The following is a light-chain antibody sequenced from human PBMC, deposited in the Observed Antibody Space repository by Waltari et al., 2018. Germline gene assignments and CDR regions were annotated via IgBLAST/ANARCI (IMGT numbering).Light chain of an antibody. V-gene: IGLV3-19*01. CDR1: ILRTYY. J-gene: IGLJ2*01. CDR3: SSRELSGHVV. CDR2: GKN. Sequence: SSDLTQDPAVSVALGQTVRITCQGDILRTYYGNWCRQKPGQPPELVIYGKNKRPSGIPDRFSASSSGNTVSLIITGAQAEDEADYYCSSRELSGHVVFGGGTRLTVL.